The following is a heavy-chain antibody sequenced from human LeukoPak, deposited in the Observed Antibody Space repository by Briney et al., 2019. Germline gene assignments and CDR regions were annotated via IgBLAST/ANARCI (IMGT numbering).Heavy chain of an antibody. Sequence: GGSLRLSCGAPGFTFSSYDMTWVRQAPGKGLEWVSGIYGRGGTTYYADSVKGRFIVSRDNSKNSLSLQMNSLRAEDTAVYYCARVVGRNWYLDLWGRGTHVTVSS. CDR3: ARVVGRNWYLDL. D-gene: IGHD1-14*01. V-gene: IGHV3-23*01. J-gene: IGHJ2*01. CDR1: GFTFSSYD. CDR2: IYGRGGTT.